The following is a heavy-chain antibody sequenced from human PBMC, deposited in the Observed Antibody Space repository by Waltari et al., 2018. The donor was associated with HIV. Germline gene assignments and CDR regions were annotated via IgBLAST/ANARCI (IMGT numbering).Heavy chain of an antibody. CDR3: ARFPSSDYDSSAGGY. CDR1: GGSISSGGYY. J-gene: IGHJ4*02. CDR2: IYYSGST. D-gene: IGHD3-22*01. Sequence: QVQLQESGPGLVKPSQTLSLTCTVSGGSISSGGYYWSWIRQHPGKGLEWIGYIYYSGSTYDNPSLKSRVTISVDTSKNQFSLKLSSVTAADTAVYYCARFPSSDYDSSAGGYWGQGTLVTVSS. V-gene: IGHV4-31*03.